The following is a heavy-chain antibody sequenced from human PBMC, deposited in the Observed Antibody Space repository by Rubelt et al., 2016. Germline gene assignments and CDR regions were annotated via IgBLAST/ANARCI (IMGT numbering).Heavy chain of an antibody. CDR3: TRDPHALDY. J-gene: IGHJ4*02. CDR2: ISGGGDST. V-gene: IGHV3-23*01. CDR1: GFTFSSYA. Sequence: EVQLLESGGGLVQPGGSLRLSCAASGFTFSSYAMTWVRQAPGKGLEWVSVISGGGDSTYYADSVKGRFTISSDSSKNTLYLQMNGLRAEDTAVYYCTRDPHALDYWGQGALVTVSP.